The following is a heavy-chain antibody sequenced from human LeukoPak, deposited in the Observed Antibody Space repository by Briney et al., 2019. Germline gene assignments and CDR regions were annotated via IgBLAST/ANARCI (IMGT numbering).Heavy chain of an antibody. D-gene: IGHD3-10*01. CDR2: IYPGDSDT. CDR1: GYSFSNYW. V-gene: IGHV5-51*01. CDR3: ARPLRGVIPGYFDY. J-gene: IGHJ4*02. Sequence: GESLKISCKGSGYSFSNYWIGWVRQMPGKGLEWMGIIYPGDSDTRYSPSFQGQVTISADTSISPAYLQWSSLKASDTAMYYCARPLRGVIPGYFDYWGQGTLVTVSS.